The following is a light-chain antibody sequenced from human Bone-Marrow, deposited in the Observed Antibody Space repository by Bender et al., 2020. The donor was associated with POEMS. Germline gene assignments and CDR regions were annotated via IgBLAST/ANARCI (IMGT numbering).Light chain of an antibody. J-gene: IGLJ3*02. CDR2: NTN. Sequence: QSVLTQPPSASGTPGQRVTISCSGSSSNIGSNYVFWYQQLPGTAPKLLIYNTNQRPSGVPDRFSGSKSGTSASLAISALQSEDEGDYYCATWHDSLNGWVFGGGTKLAVL. CDR3: ATWHDSLNGWV. CDR1: SSNIGSNY. V-gene: IGLV1-44*01.